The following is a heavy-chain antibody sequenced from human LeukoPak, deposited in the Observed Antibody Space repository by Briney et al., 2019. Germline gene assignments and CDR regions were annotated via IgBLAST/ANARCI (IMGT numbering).Heavy chain of an antibody. CDR3: ARTRYYYNSRSYGAPYYFDY. D-gene: IGHD3-10*01. J-gene: IGHJ4*02. Sequence: SETLSLTCAVSGGSISSNSYYWGWLRQPPGKGLEWIGSIYYSGSTYYNPSLKSRVTISVNPSKNQFSLKLSSVTAATASFYCCARTRYYYNSRSYGAPYYFDYWGQGTLVTVSS. V-gene: IGHV4-39*01. CDR1: GGSISSNSYY. CDR2: IYYSGST.